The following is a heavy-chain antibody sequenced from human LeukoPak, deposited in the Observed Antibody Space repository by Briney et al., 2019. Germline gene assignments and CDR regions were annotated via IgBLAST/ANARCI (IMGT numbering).Heavy chain of an antibody. V-gene: IGHV3-30*02. D-gene: IGHD2-8*02. CDR3: AKDGSWSCTD. J-gene: IGHJ4*02. Sequence: GGSLRLSCGASGFTFSSSAMHWVRQGPGKGLEWVAYIAHHGNNKYYADSVKGRFTISRDNAKGSLYLQMNSLRADDTAVYYCAKDGSWSCTDWGQGTLVRVSS. CDR2: IAHHGNNK. CDR1: GFTFSSSA.